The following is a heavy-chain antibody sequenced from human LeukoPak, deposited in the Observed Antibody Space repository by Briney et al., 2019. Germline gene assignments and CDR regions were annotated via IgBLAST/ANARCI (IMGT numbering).Heavy chain of an antibody. Sequence: SETLSLTCTVSGGSISSGGYYWSWIRQHPGKGLEWIGYVYYSGITNSNPSLKSRATISVDTSKNQFSLKLSSVTAADTAVYYCARGPRFGYCSGGSCYVFDYWGQGTLVTVSS. CDR3: ARGPRFGYCSGGSCYVFDY. CDR2: VYYSGIT. CDR1: GGSISSGGYY. V-gene: IGHV4-61*08. J-gene: IGHJ4*02. D-gene: IGHD2-15*01.